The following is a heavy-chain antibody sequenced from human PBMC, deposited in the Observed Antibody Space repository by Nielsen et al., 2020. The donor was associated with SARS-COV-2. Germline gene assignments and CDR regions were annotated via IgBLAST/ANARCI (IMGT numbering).Heavy chain of an antibody. CDR1: GFTISSYG. Sequence: ESLKISCAASGFTISSYGMSWIRQAPERGLEWIGEITDSGTADYNSSLRGRATISLDTSKNHISLKLSSVTAADTAVYYCARLKYDYIWGSYRYIDVWGQGTLVTVSS. CDR3: ARLKYDYIWGSYRYIDV. V-gene: IGHV4-34*01. CDR2: ITDSGTA. J-gene: IGHJ4*02. D-gene: IGHD3-16*02.